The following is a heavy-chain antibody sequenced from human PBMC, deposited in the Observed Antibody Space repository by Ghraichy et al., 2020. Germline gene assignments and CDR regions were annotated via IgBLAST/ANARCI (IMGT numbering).Heavy chain of an antibody. CDR1: GGSISSSNYY. Sequence: SETLSLSCIVSGGSISSSNYYWGWIRQPPGKGLQWIGSIYYSGSTYYNPSLKSRVTISVDTSKNQFSLRLSSVTTADTALYYCTRHVVDSVNYDYMEVWGTGTTVAVSS. V-gene: IGHV4-39*01. CDR2: IYYSGST. J-gene: IGHJ6*03. D-gene: IGHD2-21*01. CDR3: TRHVVDSVNYDYMEV.